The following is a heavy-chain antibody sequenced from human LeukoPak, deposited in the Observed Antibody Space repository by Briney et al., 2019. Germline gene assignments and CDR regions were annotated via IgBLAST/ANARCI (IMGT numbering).Heavy chain of an antibody. V-gene: IGHV4-34*01. CDR1: GGSFSGYY. CDR3: ARWRYYYGSGGYPYYYYGMDV. Sequence: SETLSLTCAVYGGSFSGYYWIWIRQPPGKGLEWIGEINHSGSTNYNPSLKSRVTISVDTSKNQFSLKLSSVTAADTAVYYCARWRYYYGSGGYPYYYYGMDVWGQGTTVTVSS. J-gene: IGHJ6*02. D-gene: IGHD3-10*01. CDR2: INHSGST.